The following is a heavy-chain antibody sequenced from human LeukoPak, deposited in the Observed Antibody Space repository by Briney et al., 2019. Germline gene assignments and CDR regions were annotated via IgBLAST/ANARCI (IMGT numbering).Heavy chain of an antibody. CDR3: ARLTPPFDY. CDR2: IYNTGST. CDR1: GLTVGNSF. Sequence: GGSLRLSCAASGLTVGNSFMSWVRQAPGRGLEWVSTIYNTGSTYYADSVKGRFTISRDNAKNTLYLQMNSLRAEDTAVYYCARLTPPFDYWGQGTLVTVSS. D-gene: IGHD3-16*01. V-gene: IGHV3-53*01. J-gene: IGHJ4*02.